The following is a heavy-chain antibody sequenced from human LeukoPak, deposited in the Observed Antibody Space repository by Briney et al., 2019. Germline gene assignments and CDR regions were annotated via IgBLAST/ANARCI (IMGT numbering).Heavy chain of an antibody. CDR2: ISAYNGNT. CDR3: ARRKVVARRGSWFDP. Sequence: ASVKVSCKASGYTFTSYGISWVRQAPGQGLEWMGWISAYNGNTNYAQKLQGRVTMTTDTSTSTAYMELSSLRSEDTAVYYCARRKVVARRGSWFDPWGQGTLVTVSS. V-gene: IGHV1-18*01. CDR1: GYTFTSYG. J-gene: IGHJ5*02. D-gene: IGHD6-6*01.